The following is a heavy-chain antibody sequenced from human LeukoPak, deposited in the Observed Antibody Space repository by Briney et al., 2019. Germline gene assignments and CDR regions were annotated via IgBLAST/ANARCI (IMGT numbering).Heavy chain of an antibody. J-gene: IGHJ4*02. D-gene: IGHD3-10*01. CDR3: ARDEELLWFRELSAGNTPTTRGYFDY. V-gene: IGHV1-69*01. Sequence: ASVKVSCKASGGTFSSYAISWVRQAPGHGLEWMGGIIPIFGTANYAQKFQGRVTITADESTSTAYMELSSLRSEDTAVYYCARDEELLWFRELSAGNTPTTRGYFDYWGQGTLVTVSS. CDR1: GGTFSSYA. CDR2: IIPIFGTA.